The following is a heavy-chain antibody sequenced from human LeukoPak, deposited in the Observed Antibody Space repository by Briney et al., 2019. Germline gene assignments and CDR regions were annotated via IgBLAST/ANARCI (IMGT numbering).Heavy chain of an antibody. V-gene: IGHV1-2*02. CDR3: ARVREMATIAIDY. CDR1: GYTFTGYY. J-gene: IGHJ4*02. D-gene: IGHD5-24*01. Sequence: ASVKVSCKASGYTFTGYYMHWVRQAPGQGLEWMGWINPNSGGTNYAQKFQGRVTMTRDTSISTAYMELSRLRSDDTAVYHCARVREMATIAIDYWGQGTLVTVSS. CDR2: INPNSGGT.